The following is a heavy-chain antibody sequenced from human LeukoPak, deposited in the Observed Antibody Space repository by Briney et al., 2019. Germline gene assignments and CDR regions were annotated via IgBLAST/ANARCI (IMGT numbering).Heavy chain of an antibody. CDR3: AREKGSSGSVWYFDY. CDR1: GFTFSSYG. Sequence: GGSLRLSCAASGFTFSSYGTHWVRQAPGKGLEWVAVIWYDGSNKYYADSVKGRFTISRDNSKNTLYLQMNSLRAEDTAVYYCAREKGSSGSVWYFDYWGQGTLVTVSS. CDR2: IWYDGSNK. V-gene: IGHV3-33*01. J-gene: IGHJ4*02. D-gene: IGHD3-22*01.